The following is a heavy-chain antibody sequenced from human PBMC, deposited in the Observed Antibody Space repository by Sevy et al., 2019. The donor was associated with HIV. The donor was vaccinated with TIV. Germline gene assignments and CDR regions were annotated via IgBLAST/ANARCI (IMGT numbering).Heavy chain of an antibody. V-gene: IGHV3-48*01. CDR3: ARDEQTYGDYDYFDY. CDR2: ISSSSSTI. D-gene: IGHD4-17*01. Sequence: GGSLRLSCAASGFIFSSYEMSWVRQAPGKGLEWISYISSSSSTIFYADSVKGRFTISRDNAKNSLYLQMNSLTAEDTAVYYCARDEQTYGDYDYFDYWGQGTLVTVSS. CDR1: GFIFSSYE. J-gene: IGHJ4*02.